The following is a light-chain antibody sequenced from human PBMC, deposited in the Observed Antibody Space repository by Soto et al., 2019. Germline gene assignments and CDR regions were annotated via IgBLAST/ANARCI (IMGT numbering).Light chain of an antibody. Sequence: QTVVTQEPSFSVSPGGTVTLTCGLGSGSVSTSHYPSWHQQTPGQAPRPLIYSTNTRSSGVPDRFSGSILGNRAALTITGAQADDESHYYCVLYLGRGISVFGRGTKLTVL. CDR1: SGSVSTSHY. CDR2: STN. CDR3: VLYLGRGISV. V-gene: IGLV8-61*01. J-gene: IGLJ3*02.